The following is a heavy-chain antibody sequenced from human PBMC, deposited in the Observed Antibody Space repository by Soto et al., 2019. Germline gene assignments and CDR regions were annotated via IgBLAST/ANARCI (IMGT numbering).Heavy chain of an antibody. CDR1: GFAFNAYA. V-gene: IGHV3-23*01. CDR2: ISGGGGAI. J-gene: IGHJ4*02. CDR3: ARSVSSIEPADY. Sequence: EVQLLESGGDLVQPGGSLTLSCAASGFAFNAYARTWVRQAPGKGLAWVSAISGGGGAIYYADSVKGRFTISRDNSKNTLYLHMSSLGAEDTANYYCARSVSSIEPADYWGQGTLVTVSS. D-gene: IGHD3-3*01.